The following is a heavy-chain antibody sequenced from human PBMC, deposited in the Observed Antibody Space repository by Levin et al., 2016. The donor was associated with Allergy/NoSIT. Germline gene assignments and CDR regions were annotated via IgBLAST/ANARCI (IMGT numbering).Heavy chain of an antibody. CDR1: GYTFTSYG. D-gene: IGHD3-22*01. Sequence: ASVKVSCKASGYTFTSYGISWVRQAPGQGLEWMGWISAYNGNTNYAQKLQGRVTMTTDTSTSTAYMELRSLRSDDTAVYYCARDLSPYDSSGYYYPTRGKFDYWGQGTLVTVSS. V-gene: IGHV1-18*01. CDR3: ARDLSPYDSSGYYYPTRGKFDY. J-gene: IGHJ4*02. CDR2: ISAYNGNT.